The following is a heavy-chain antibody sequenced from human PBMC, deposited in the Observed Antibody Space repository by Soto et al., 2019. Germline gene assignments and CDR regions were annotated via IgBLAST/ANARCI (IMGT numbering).Heavy chain of an antibody. V-gene: IGHV1-69*02. J-gene: IGHJ3*02. CDR2: IIPILGIA. CDR1: GGTFSSYT. CDR3: ARYITIFGVVIPPEAFDI. D-gene: IGHD3-3*01. Sequence: SVKVSCKASGGTFSSYTISWVRQAPGQGLEWMGRIIPILGIANYAQKFQGRVTITADKSTSTAYMELSSLRSEDTAVYYCARYITIFGVVIPPEAFDIWGQGTMVTVSS.